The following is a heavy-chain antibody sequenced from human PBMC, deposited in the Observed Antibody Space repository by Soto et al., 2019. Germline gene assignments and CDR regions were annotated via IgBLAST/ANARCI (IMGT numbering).Heavy chain of an antibody. CDR2: IYYSGST. CDR1: GGSISSYY. V-gene: IGHV4-59*01. Sequence: SETLSLTCTVSGGSISSYYWSWIRQPPGKGLEWIGYIYYSGSTNYNPSLKSRVTISVDTSKNQFSLKLSSVTAADTAVYYCATTDSRSSAFDIWGQGTIVTVSS. CDR3: ATTDSRSSAFDI. J-gene: IGHJ3*02. D-gene: IGHD6-13*01.